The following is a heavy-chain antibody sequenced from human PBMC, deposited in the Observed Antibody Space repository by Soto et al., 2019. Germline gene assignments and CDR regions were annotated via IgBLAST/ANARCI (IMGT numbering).Heavy chain of an antibody. V-gene: IGHV3-7*05. D-gene: IGHD6-19*01. Sequence: EVQLVESGGGLVQPGGSLRLSCAASGFTFVSYGMTWVRRAPGKGLEWVANIKQDGSEKYYVDSVKGRFTISRDNAKNSLYLQMNSLRAEDTAVYYCARFAAVAGGYFDYWGQGTLVTVSS. J-gene: IGHJ4*02. CDR1: GFTFVSYG. CDR2: IKQDGSEK. CDR3: ARFAAVAGGYFDY.